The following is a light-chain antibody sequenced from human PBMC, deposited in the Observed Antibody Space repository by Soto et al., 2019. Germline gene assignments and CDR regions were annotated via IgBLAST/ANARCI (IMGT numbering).Light chain of an antibody. J-gene: IGKJ4*01. CDR2: DAS. V-gene: IGKV3-11*01. CDR3: QQRSNWPPSLT. Sequence: EIVLTQPPATLSLSPGERATLSCRASQSVNSYLAWYQQKPGQAPRLLIYDASNRATGIPARFSGSGSGTDFTLTISSLEPEDFAVYYCQQRSNWPPSLTFGGGTKVEIK. CDR1: QSVNSY.